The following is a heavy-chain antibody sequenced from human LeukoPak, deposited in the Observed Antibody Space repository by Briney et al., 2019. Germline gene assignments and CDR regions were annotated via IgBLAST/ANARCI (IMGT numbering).Heavy chain of an antibody. CDR3: ARGLPLSYGSGSYSFDY. CDR1: GGSISSTSYY. V-gene: IGHV4-61*01. CDR2: IYYSGST. D-gene: IGHD3-10*01. Sequence: PSETLSLTCVVSGGSISSTSYYWSWIRQPPGKGLEWIGYIYYSGSTNYNPSLKSRVTISVDTSKNQFSLKLSSVTAADTAVYYCARGLPLSYGSGSYSFDYWGQGTLVTVSS. J-gene: IGHJ4*02.